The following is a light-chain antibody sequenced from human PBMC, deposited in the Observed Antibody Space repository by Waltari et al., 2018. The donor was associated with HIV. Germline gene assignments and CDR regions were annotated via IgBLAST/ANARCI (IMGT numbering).Light chain of an antibody. CDR3: STWDDRLGDRV. V-gene: IGLV1-47*01. CDR1: SSTIGSNY. J-gene: IGLJ3*02. CDR2: RNI. Sequence: SMLTQPPSASGTPGQTFTISCSGGSSTIGSNYVYWFQQLPGAAPKLLIYRNIQRPSGVPDRFSGSKSGSSASLAISGLRSEDEAVYYCSTWDDRLGDRVFGGGTKLTVL.